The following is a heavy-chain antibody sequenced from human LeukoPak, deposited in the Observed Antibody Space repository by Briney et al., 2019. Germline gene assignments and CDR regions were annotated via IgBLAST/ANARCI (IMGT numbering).Heavy chain of an antibody. D-gene: IGHD4-11*01. J-gene: IGHJ4*02. CDR2: ISTTSTYI. Sequence: PGGSLRLSCAASGFAFSSYNMKWVRQAPGKGLEWVSFISTTSTYIYYADSVKGRFTVSRDNSKNLLYLQMDSLRVEDTAVYYCARAGTCSSTVAMEGFWGQGTLVTVSS. CDR3: ARAGTCSSTVAMEGF. CDR1: GFAFSSYN. V-gene: IGHV3-21*06.